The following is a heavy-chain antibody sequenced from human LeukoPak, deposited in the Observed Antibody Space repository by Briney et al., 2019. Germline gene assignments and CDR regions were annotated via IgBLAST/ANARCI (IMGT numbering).Heavy chain of an antibody. CDR2: ISAYNGNT. CDR1: GYTFTSYG. V-gene: IGHV1-18*01. Sequence: ASVKVSCKASGYTFTSYGISWVRQAPGQGLEGMGWISAYNGNTNYAQKFQGRVTMTRGMSTNTDYLELSSLRSEDTAIYYCARDNSVDDNAWWFDPWGQGTLVTVSS. D-gene: IGHD3-22*01. CDR3: ARDNSVDDNAWWFDP. J-gene: IGHJ5*02.